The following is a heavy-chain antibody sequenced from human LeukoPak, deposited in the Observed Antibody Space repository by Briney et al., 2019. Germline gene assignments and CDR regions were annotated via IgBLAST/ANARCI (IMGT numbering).Heavy chain of an antibody. J-gene: IGHJ4*02. V-gene: IGHV1-3*01. CDR3: ARGLYDSSGYYFNHFDY. Sequence: ASVKVSCKASGYTFTSYVMHWVRQAPGQGLEWMGWINAGNGKTEYSQKFQGRVTISRDTSASTAYMELSSLRSEDTAVYYCARGLYDSSGYYFNHFDYWGQGTLVTVSS. CDR1: GYTFTSYV. CDR2: INAGNGKT. D-gene: IGHD3-22*01.